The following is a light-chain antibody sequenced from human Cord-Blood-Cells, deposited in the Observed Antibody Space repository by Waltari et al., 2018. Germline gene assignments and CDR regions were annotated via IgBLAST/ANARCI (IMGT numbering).Light chain of an antibody. CDR2: GVS. CDR1: SSDVGGYNY. J-gene: IGLJ1*01. V-gene: IGLV2-8*01. Sequence: QSALTQPPSASGSPGQSVTISCTGTSSDVGGYNYVSWYQQHPGKAPKLMIYGVSKGRSGGPDRCCGSKSGNTASLTVSGLQAEDEADYYCSSYAGSNNHVFGTGTKVTVL. CDR3: SSYAGSNNHV.